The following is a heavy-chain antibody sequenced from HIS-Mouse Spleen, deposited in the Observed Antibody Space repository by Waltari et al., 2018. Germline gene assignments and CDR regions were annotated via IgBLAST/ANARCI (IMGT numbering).Heavy chain of an antibody. J-gene: IGHJ4*02. D-gene: IGHD6-6*01. Sequence: VESGGGLVQPGRSLRLSCAASGFTFDDYAMHWVRQAPGKGLEWVSGISWNSGSIGYADSVKGRFTISRDNAKNSLYLQMNSLRAEDTALYYCAKDLRPAYSSSPYFDYWGQGTLVTVSS. CDR3: AKDLRPAYSSSPYFDY. V-gene: IGHV3-9*01. CDR1: GFTFDDYA. CDR2: ISWNSGSI.